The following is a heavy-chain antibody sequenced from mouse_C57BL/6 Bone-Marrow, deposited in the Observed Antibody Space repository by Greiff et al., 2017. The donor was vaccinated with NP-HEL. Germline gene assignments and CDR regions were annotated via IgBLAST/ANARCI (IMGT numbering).Heavy chain of an antibody. CDR3: GITTVVAHYAMDY. J-gene: IGHJ4*01. CDR2: IDPNSGGT. Sequence: VQLQQPGAELVKPGASVKLSCKASGYTFTSYWMHWVKHRPGRGLEWIGRIDPNSGGTKYNEKFKSKATLTVDKPSSTAYMQLSSLTSEDSAVYYCGITTVVAHYAMDYWGQGTSVTVSS. CDR1: GYTFTSYW. V-gene: IGHV1-72*01. D-gene: IGHD1-1*01.